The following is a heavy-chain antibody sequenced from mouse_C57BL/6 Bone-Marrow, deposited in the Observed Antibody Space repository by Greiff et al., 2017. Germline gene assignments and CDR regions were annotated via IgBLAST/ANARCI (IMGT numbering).Heavy chain of an antibody. V-gene: IGHV14-4*01. CDR2: IDPENGDT. Sequence: VQLQQSGAELVRPGASVKLSCTASGFNIKDDYMHWVKQRPEQGLEWIGWIDPENGDTEYASKFQGKATITADTSSNTAYLQLSSLTSEDTAVYYCTTDRCYAMDYWGQGTSVTVSS. CDR3: TTDRCYAMDY. CDR1: GFNIKDDY. J-gene: IGHJ4*01. D-gene: IGHD2-14*01.